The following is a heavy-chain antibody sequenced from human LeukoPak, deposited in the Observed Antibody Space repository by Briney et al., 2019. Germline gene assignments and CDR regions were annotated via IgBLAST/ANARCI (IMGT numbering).Heavy chain of an antibody. CDR3: ARVGYGGTWYVDY. CDR2: IWYDGSNK. V-gene: IGHV3-33*01. J-gene: IGHJ4*02. Sequence: GGSLRLSCAASGFTFSSYGMHWVRQAPGKGLEWVAVIWYDGSNKYYADSVKGRFTISRDNSKNTLYLQMNSLRAEDTAVYYCARVGYGGTWYVDYWGQGTLVTVSS. D-gene: IGHD6-13*01. CDR1: GFTFSSYG.